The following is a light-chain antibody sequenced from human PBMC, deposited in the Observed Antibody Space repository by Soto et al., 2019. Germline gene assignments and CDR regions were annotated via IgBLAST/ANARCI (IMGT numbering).Light chain of an antibody. V-gene: IGLV2-23*02. CDR3: CSYAASNTYV. J-gene: IGLJ1*01. CDR2: EVT. Sequence: QSVLTQPASVSGSPGQSITIACTGTISDVASYNLVSWYQQHPGKAPTLMIYEVTKRPSGVSNRFSGSKSGNTASLTISGLQAEDEADYYCCSYAASNTYVFGTGTQLTVL. CDR1: ISDVASYNL.